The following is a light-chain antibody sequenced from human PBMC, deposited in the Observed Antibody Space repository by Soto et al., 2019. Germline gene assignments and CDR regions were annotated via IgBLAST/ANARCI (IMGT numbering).Light chain of an antibody. CDR3: QQSYSTPIT. J-gene: IGKJ5*01. CDR2: AAS. V-gene: IGKV1-39*01. Sequence: ITMSQSPSSLSAPVGDRVTITRRASQSISSYLNWYQQKPGKAPKLLIYAASSLQSGVPSRFSGSGSGTDFTLTISRPQPEDFATYYCQQSYSTPITFGQGTRLEIK. CDR1: QSISSY.